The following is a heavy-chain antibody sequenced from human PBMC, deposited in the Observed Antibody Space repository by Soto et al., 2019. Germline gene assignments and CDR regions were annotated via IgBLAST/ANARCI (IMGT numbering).Heavy chain of an antibody. D-gene: IGHD6-6*01. J-gene: IGHJ4*02. Sequence: QVQLQESGPGLVKPSQALSLTCTVSGGSISSDDFYWSWLRQPPGKGLEWIGYIYSSGRTSSTPSLKSRVTLSRDTSKKQFSLKRRFVSAADTAVYYCARDRSNSPDYFDYWGQGTLVNVSS. V-gene: IGHV4-30-4*01. CDR2: IYSSGRT. CDR3: ARDRSNSPDYFDY. CDR1: GGSISSDDFY.